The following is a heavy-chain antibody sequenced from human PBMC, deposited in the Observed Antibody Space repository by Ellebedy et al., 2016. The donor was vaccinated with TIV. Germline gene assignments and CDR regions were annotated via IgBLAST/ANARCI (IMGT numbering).Heavy chain of an antibody. CDR3: ARDLVGGADY. Sequence: GGSLRLSCAASGFSVSSSYMSWVRRAPGRGLEWVSILYSGGNTYYGDSMEGRFAISRDNSKNTLYLQMNSLRAEDTAVYYCARDLVGGADYWGQGTLVTVSS. D-gene: IGHD2-2*01. J-gene: IGHJ4*02. V-gene: IGHV3-53*01. CDR2: LYSGGNT. CDR1: GFSVSSSY.